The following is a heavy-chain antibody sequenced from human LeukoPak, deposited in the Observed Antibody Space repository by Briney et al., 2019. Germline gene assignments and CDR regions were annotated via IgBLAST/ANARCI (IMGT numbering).Heavy chain of an antibody. Sequence: ASVKVSCKASGYTFTSYYMHWVRQAPGQGLEWMGWINPNSGGTNYAQKFQGRVTMTRDTSISTAYMELSRLRSDDTAVYYCARAVRDGYTDYYYYMDVWGKGTTVTVSS. D-gene: IGHD5-24*01. CDR1: GYTFTSYY. V-gene: IGHV1-2*02. CDR3: ARAVRDGYTDYYYYMDV. CDR2: INPNSGGT. J-gene: IGHJ6*03.